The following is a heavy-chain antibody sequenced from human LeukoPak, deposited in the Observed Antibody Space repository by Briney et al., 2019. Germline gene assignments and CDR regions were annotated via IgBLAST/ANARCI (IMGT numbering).Heavy chain of an antibody. CDR1: GGSISDYY. J-gene: IGHJ4*02. D-gene: IGHD3-10*01. V-gene: IGHV4-59*01. Sequence: SETLSLTCTVSGGSISDYYWSWIRQPPGKGLEWIGYFYYSVTTKHNPSLKSRVTISVDTSKNQFSLTLTSVTAADTAVYYCARSGWMSGYIDYWGQGTLVTVSS. CDR2: FYYSVTT. CDR3: ARSGWMSGYIDY.